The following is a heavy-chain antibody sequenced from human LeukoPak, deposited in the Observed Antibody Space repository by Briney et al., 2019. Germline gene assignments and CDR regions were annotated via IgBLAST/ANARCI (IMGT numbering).Heavy chain of an antibody. Sequence: GGSLGLSCAASGFTFSSYAMSWVRQAPGKGLEWVSAITGSGGTTYYADSVRGRFTISRDNSKNTLYLQMNSLRAEDTAIYYCAKSRSEVVVAAANYWGQGTLITVSS. CDR3: AKSRSEVVVAAANY. CDR1: GFTFSSYA. J-gene: IGHJ4*02. CDR2: ITGSGGTT. D-gene: IGHD2-15*01. V-gene: IGHV3-23*01.